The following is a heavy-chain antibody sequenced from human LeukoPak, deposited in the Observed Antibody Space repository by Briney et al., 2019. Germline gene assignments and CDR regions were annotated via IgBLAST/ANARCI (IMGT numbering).Heavy chain of an antibody. CDR3: ARDGNESGSGTFYSIGMDV. V-gene: IGHV1-18*01. Sequence: GASMKVSCKASGYMFSSHGISWVRQAPGEGLEWMGWITTYKGNMAYAPKFQGRVTMTTDTSTSTAYMELRSLRSDDTAVYYCARDGNESGSGTFYSIGMDVWGHGTTVIVSS. D-gene: IGHD3-10*01. CDR2: ITTYKGNM. CDR1: GYMFSSHG. J-gene: IGHJ6*02.